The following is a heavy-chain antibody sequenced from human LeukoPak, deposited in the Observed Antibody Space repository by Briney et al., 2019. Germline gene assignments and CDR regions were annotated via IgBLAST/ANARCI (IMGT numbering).Heavy chain of an antibody. CDR2: IIPVFRTP. D-gene: IGHD1-26*01. Sequence: SVKVSCKASGGTFSDYTINWVRQAPGQGLEWMGGIIPVFRTPTYAQNFQGRVTITADESTNTAYMELSSLRSEDTAVYYCTRDFRGPTSYWGQGTLVTVSS. J-gene: IGHJ4*02. CDR3: TRDFRGPTSY. CDR1: GGTFSDYT. V-gene: IGHV1-69*13.